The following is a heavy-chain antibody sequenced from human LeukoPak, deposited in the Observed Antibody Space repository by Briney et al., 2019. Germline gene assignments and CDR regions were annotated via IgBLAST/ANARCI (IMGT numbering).Heavy chain of an antibody. CDR3: ASGGYCSSTSCYPNWFDP. CDR1: GGSITSYY. D-gene: IGHD2-2*01. CDR2: ISYSGST. Sequence: SETLSLTCTVSGGSITSYYWSWIRQPPGKRLEWIGYISYSGSTNYNPSLKSRVTISVDTSKNLFSLKLSSVTAADTAVYYCASGGYCSSTSCYPNWFDPWGPGTLVTVSS. J-gene: IGHJ5*02. V-gene: IGHV4-59*01.